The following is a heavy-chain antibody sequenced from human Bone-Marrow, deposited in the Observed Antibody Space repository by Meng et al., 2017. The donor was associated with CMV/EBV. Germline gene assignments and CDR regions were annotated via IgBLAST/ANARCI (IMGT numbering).Heavy chain of an antibody. D-gene: IGHD4-23*01. CDR1: RFTFSSYG. V-gene: IGHV3-30*19. CDR2: ISYDGSNK. CDR3: ARDNSVVISVWDGMDA. Sequence: GESLKISCAASRFTFSSYGMHWVRQAPGKGLEWVAVISYDGSNKYYADSVKGRFTISRDNSKNTLYLQMNSLRAEDTAVYYCARDNSVVISVWDGMDAWGQGTTVTVSS. J-gene: IGHJ6*02.